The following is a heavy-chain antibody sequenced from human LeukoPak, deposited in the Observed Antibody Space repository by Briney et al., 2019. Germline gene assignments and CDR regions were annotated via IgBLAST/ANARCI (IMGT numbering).Heavy chain of an antibody. J-gene: IGHJ6*03. Sequence: PSETLSLTCTVSGGSISSYYWSWIRQPAGKGLEWIGRIYTSGSTNYNPSLKSRVTMSVDTSKNQFSLKLSSVTAADTAVYYCTRDLGTVAHYYYYYMDVWGKGTTVTVSS. CDR3: TRDLGTVAHYYYYYMDV. V-gene: IGHV4-4*07. D-gene: IGHD4-11*01. CDR1: GGSISSYY. CDR2: IYTSGST.